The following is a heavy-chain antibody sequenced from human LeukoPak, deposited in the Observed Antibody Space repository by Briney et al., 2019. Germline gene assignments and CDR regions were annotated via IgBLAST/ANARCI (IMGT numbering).Heavy chain of an antibody. Sequence: GGSLRLSCVASGFSFSSHGMHWVRQAPGKGLEWVAFIRYDGSNKYHADSVKGRFTIPRDNSKNTLYLQMNSLRPEDTAVYYCAKNSPGISYYSFHYWGQGTLVTVSS. CDR2: IRYDGSNK. D-gene: IGHD3-22*01. V-gene: IGHV3-30*02. CDR1: GFSFSSHG. CDR3: AKNSPGISYYSFHY. J-gene: IGHJ4*02.